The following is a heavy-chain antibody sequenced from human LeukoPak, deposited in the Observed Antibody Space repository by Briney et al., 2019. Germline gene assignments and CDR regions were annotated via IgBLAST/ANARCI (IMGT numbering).Heavy chain of an antibody. Sequence: GGSLRLSCAVSGFMFSQHTMSWVRQAPGKRLEWVSSISGSGDATRYADSVMGRFTISRDNSKNTLYLQMNGLRAEDTAVYYCAREGFGVERDYYYYYMDVWGKGTTVTVSS. V-gene: IGHV3-23*01. D-gene: IGHD3-3*01. CDR3: AREGFGVERDYYYYYMDV. CDR1: GFMFSQHT. CDR2: ISGSGDAT. J-gene: IGHJ6*03.